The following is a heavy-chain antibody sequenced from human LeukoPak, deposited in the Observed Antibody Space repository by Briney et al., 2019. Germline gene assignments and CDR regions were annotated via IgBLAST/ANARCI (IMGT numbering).Heavy chain of an antibody. CDR3: ARAPQYSRSFSY. J-gene: IGHJ4*02. V-gene: IGHV4-39*01. CDR2: IYYSGNT. CDR1: GGSISSSSYY. Sequence: SETLSLTCTVSGGSISSSSYYWGWIRQPPGKGLEWIGSIYYSGNTYSNPSLKSRVTISVDTSKNQFSLKLSSVTAADTAVYYCARAPQYSRSFSYWGQGTLVTVSS. D-gene: IGHD3-22*01.